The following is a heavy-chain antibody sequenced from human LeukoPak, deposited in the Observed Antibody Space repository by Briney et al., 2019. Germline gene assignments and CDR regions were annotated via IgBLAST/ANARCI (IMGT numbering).Heavy chain of an antibody. Sequence: SETLSLTCAVSGGSISSGGYSWSWIRQPPGKGLEWIGYIYHSGSTYYNPSLKSRVTISVDRSKNQFSLKLSSVTAADTAVYYCAREAPILTGYYSHRYFGLWGRGTLVTVSS. D-gene: IGHD3-9*01. CDR1: GGSISSGGYS. J-gene: IGHJ2*01. CDR3: AREAPILTGYYSHRYFGL. CDR2: IYHSGST. V-gene: IGHV4-30-2*01.